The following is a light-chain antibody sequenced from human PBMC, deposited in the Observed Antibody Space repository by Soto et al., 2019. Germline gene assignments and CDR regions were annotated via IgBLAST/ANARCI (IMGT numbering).Light chain of an antibody. CDR2: DAT. J-gene: IGKJ1*01. Sequence: DIQMTQSPSTLTASIGDRVTITCRASQSISSWLAWYQQKPGKAPKLLIYDATRLESGVPSRFSGSGSGTEFSLAISSLQPDDFANYYCQQYNSYYLTFGQGTKVEIK. V-gene: IGKV1-5*01. CDR1: QSISSW. CDR3: QQYNSYYLT.